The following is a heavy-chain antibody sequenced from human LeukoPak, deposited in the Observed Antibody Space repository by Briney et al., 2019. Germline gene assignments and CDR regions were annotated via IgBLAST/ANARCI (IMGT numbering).Heavy chain of an antibody. J-gene: IGHJ4*02. Sequence: GGSLRLSCAASGFTFSSYGMHWVRQAPGKGLEWVAVISDDGSNKYYGDSVKGRFTISRDNSKNTLYLQMNSLGAEDTAVYYCAKDRGYSSSWYVFGYWGQGTLVTVSS. CDR1: GFTFSSYG. CDR2: ISDDGSNK. D-gene: IGHD6-13*01. CDR3: AKDRGYSSSWYVFGY. V-gene: IGHV3-30*18.